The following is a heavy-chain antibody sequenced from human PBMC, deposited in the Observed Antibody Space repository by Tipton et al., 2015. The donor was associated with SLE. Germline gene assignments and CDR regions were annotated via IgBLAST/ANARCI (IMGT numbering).Heavy chain of an antibody. Sequence: TLSLTCSVSGGSLSGYYWSWIRQSPGKGLECIGQIYHTGYRTYNPSLKSRVTISMDTSKSHFSLKLRSLTAADTALYYCARVPLGSSLREGTFDYWGQGTLVTVSS. D-gene: IGHD1-1*01. CDR3: ARVPLGSSLREGTFDY. CDR1: GGSLSGYY. CDR2: IYHTGYR. V-gene: IGHV4-59*12. J-gene: IGHJ4*02.